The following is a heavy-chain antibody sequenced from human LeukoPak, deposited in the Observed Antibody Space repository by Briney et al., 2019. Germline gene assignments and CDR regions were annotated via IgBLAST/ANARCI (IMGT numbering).Heavy chain of an antibody. J-gene: IGHJ4*02. CDR3: ARICSEQWGNYFDY. Sequence: SETLSLTCTVSGGSISSSSYYSGWIRQPPGKGLEWIGSIYYSGSTNYNPSLKSRVTISVDTSKNQFSLKLSSVTAADTAVYFCARICSEQWGNYFDYWGQGTLVTVSS. V-gene: IGHV4-39*07. CDR1: GGSISSSSYY. CDR2: IYYSGST. D-gene: IGHD6-19*01.